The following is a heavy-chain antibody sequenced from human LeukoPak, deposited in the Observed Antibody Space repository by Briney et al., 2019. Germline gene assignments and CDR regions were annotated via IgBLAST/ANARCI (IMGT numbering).Heavy chain of an antibody. CDR2: IKQDGSEK. Sequence: GGSLRLSCAASGFTFSSYWMSWVRQAPGKGLEWVANIKQDGSEKYYVDSVKGRFAISRDNAKNSLYLQMNSLRAEDTAVYYCARDCSSTSCYRGGFDPWGQGTLVTVSS. CDR3: ARDCSSTSCYRGGFDP. CDR1: GFTFSSYW. D-gene: IGHD2-2*01. V-gene: IGHV3-7*01. J-gene: IGHJ5*02.